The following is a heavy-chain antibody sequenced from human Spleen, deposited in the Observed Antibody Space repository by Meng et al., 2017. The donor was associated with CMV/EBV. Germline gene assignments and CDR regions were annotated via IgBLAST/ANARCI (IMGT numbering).Heavy chain of an antibody. J-gene: IGHJ5*02. Sequence: LRRSGQALVMPSQARSSTCVGSGGSISSSIYYLGWLRQPPGKGLEWIGSVYYSGSTYYNPSLKSRVTISVDTSKNQFSLKLSSVTAADTAVYYCARVRLRFDPWGQGTLVTASS. CDR1: GGSISSSIYY. CDR3: ARVRLRFDP. D-gene: IGHD4-17*01. V-gene: IGHV4-39*07. CDR2: VYYSGST.